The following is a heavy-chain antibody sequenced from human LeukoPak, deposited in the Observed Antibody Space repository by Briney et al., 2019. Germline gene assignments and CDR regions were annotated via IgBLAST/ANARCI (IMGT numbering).Heavy chain of an antibody. D-gene: IGHD5-12*01. CDR3: ARDRSGGYSGIDY. J-gene: IGHJ4*02. Sequence: SETLSLTCTVSGYSISSGYYWGWIRQPPGKGLERIASIYHSGNTYYNPSLKSRVIISVDTSKNQFSLKLSSVTAADTAVYYCARDRSGGYSGIDYWGQGTLVTVSS. CDR1: GYSISSGYY. V-gene: IGHV4-38-2*02. CDR2: IYHSGNT.